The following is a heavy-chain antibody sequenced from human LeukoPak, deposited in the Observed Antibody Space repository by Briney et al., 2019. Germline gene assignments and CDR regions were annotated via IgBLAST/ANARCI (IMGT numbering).Heavy chain of an antibody. CDR1: GFTFSSYA. CDR3: ARATIRYFDWLSAFDI. J-gene: IGHJ3*02. Sequence: GGSLRLSCAASGFTFSSYAMHWVRQAPGKGLEWVAVISYDGSNKYYADSVKGRFTISRDNSKNTLYLQMNSLRAEDTAAYYCARATIRYFDWLSAFDIWGQGTMVTVSS. V-gene: IGHV3-30-3*01. CDR2: ISYDGSNK. D-gene: IGHD3-9*01.